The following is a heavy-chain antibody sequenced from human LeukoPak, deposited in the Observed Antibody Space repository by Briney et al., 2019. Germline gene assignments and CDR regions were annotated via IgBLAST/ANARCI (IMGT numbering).Heavy chain of an antibody. CDR2: IWYDGSNK. CDR1: GFTFSSYG. D-gene: IGHD1-26*01. J-gene: IGHJ4*02. Sequence: GSLRLSCAASGFTFSSYGMHWVRQAPGKGLEWVAVIWYDGSNKYYADSVKGRFTISRDNSKNTLYLQMNSLRAEDTAVYYCARASGGAQIDYWGQGTLVTVSS. V-gene: IGHV3-33*01. CDR3: ARASGGAQIDY.